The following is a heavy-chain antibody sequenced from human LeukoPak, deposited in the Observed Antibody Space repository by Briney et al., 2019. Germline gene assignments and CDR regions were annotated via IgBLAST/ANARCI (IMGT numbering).Heavy chain of an antibody. D-gene: IGHD5-18*01. Sequence: GGSLRLSCAASGFTFSSYSMTWVSQAPGKGLEWVSSISSSSSYIYYADSVKGRFTISRDNAKNSLYLQMNSLRAEDTAVSYCARNLGYSYGLSYYGMYVWGQGTTVTVSS. V-gene: IGHV3-21*01. CDR3: ARNLGYSYGLSYYGMYV. J-gene: IGHJ6*02. CDR2: ISSSSSYI. CDR1: GFTFSSYS.